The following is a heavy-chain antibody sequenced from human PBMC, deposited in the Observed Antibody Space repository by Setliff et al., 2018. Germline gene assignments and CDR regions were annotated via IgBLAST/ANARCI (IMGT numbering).Heavy chain of an antibody. CDR2: ISYTGGT. CDR1: GDSIFDNY. Sequence: SETLSLTCSVSGDSIFDNYWSWIRQSPGRGLEWIAYISYTGGTNYNPSLKSRVTISLDTSKNHFSLNLRSVTAADTAVYYCARLSPYNTGPPFDYWGQGTLVTVSS. D-gene: IGHD2-8*02. J-gene: IGHJ4*02. CDR3: ARLSPYNTGPPFDY. V-gene: IGHV4-59*08.